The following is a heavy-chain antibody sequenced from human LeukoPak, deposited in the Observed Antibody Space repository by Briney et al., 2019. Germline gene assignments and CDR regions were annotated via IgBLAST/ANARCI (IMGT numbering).Heavy chain of an antibody. CDR3: ARPSYYYDSSGYPALDAFDI. D-gene: IGHD3-22*01. CDR1: GYTFIDYF. CDR2: LNPNNGYT. J-gene: IGHJ3*02. V-gene: IGHV1-2*06. Sequence: ASVKVSCKTSGYTFIDYFIHWVRQAPGQGLEWMGRLNPNNGYTFYTEEFQGRVTMTSDTSISTAYMELTGLTSDDTAVYYCARPSYYYDSSGYPALDAFDIWGQGTMVTVSS.